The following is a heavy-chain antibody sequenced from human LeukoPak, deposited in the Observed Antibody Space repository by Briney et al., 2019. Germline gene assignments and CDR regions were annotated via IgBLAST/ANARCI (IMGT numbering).Heavy chain of an antibody. D-gene: IGHD3-10*01. CDR2: ISSSSSYI. CDR3: ARVSEVTMVRPLNY. J-gene: IGHJ4*02. Sequence: GGSLRLSCAASGFTFSSYSMNWVRQAPGKGLEWVSSISSSSSYIYYADSVKGRFTISRDNAKNSLYLQMNSLRAEDTAVYYCARVSEVTMVRPLNYWGQGTLVTVSS. CDR1: GFTFSSYS. V-gene: IGHV3-21*01.